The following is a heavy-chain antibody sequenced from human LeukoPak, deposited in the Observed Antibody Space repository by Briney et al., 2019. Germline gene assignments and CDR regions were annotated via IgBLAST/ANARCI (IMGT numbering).Heavy chain of an antibody. CDR3: AKDHHAAMVRALDYYYYGMDV. D-gene: IGHD3-10*01. CDR1: GFTFSSYG. J-gene: IGHJ6*02. CDR2: ISYDGSNK. Sequence: GGSLRLSCAASGFTFSSYGMHWVRQAPGKGLEWVAVISYDGSNKYYADSVKGRFTISRDNSKNTLYLQMNSLRAEDTAVYYCAKDHHAAMVRALDYYYYGMDVWGQGTTVTVSS. V-gene: IGHV3-30*18.